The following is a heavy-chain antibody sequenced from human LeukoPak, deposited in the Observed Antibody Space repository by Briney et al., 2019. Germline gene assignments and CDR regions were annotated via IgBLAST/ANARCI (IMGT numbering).Heavy chain of an antibody. CDR1: GGTFSSYA. Sequence: SVKVSCKASGGTFSSYAISWVRQAPGQGLEWMGRIIPILGIANYAQKFQGRVTITADKSTSTAYMELSSLRSEDTAVYYCARGPNYYDSSGYFGYWGQGTLVTVSS. J-gene: IGHJ4*02. CDR2: IIPILGIA. CDR3: ARGPNYYDSSGYFGY. V-gene: IGHV1-69*04. D-gene: IGHD3-22*01.